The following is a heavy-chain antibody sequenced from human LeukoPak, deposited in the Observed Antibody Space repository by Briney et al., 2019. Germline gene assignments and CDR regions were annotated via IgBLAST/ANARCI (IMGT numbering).Heavy chain of an antibody. V-gene: IGHV4-59*08. CDR1: GGSISIFY. D-gene: IGHD3-22*01. CDR2: IYYIGST. Sequence: SETLSLTCTVSGGSISIFYWSWIRQPPGKGLEWIGYIYYIGSTNYNPSLKSRVTISVDMAKNQFSLKLTSVTAADTAVYFCARHTYYYDGSGYFYFDYWGQGTLVTVSS. CDR3: ARHTYYYDGSGYFYFDY. J-gene: IGHJ4*02.